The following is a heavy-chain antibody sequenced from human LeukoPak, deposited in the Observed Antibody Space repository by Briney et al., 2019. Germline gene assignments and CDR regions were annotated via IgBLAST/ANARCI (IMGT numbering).Heavy chain of an antibody. Sequence: GGSLRLSCAASGFTFSSYSMNWVRQAPGKGLEWVSSISSSSSYIYYADSVKGRFTISRDNAKNSLYLQMNSLRAEDTAVYYCARDWSITMVRGRRVFDYWGQGTLVTVSS. CDR1: GFTFSSYS. CDR3: ARDWSITMVRGRRVFDY. D-gene: IGHD3-10*01. J-gene: IGHJ4*02. V-gene: IGHV3-21*01. CDR2: ISSSSSYI.